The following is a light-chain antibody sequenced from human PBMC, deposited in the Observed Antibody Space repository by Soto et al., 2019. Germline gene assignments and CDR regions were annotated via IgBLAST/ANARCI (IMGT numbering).Light chain of an antibody. V-gene: IGLV2-11*01. Sequence: QSALTQPRSVSGSPGQSVTISCTGTSSDVGGYNYVSWYQQHPGKAPKLMIYDVSKRPSGVPDRFSGSKSGNTASLTISGLQPDDEADYYCQSYDTSLSASGVFGGGTKLTVL. J-gene: IGLJ3*02. CDR3: QSYDTSLSASGV. CDR1: SSDVGGYNY. CDR2: DVS.